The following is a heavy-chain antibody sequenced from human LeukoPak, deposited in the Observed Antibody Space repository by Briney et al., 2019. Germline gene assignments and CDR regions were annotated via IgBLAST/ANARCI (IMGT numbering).Heavy chain of an antibody. J-gene: IGHJ6*03. CDR1: GFTFDDYA. Sequence: PGGSLRLSCAASGFTFDDYAMHWVRQAPGKGLEWVSVIYSGGSTYYADSVKGRFTISRDNSKNTLYLQINSLRAEDTAVYYCARGRRYCSGGSCYSKANYYYYYMDVWGKGTTVTISS. CDR3: ARGRRYCSGGSCYSKANYYYYYMDV. CDR2: IYSGGST. D-gene: IGHD2-15*01. V-gene: IGHV3-53*01.